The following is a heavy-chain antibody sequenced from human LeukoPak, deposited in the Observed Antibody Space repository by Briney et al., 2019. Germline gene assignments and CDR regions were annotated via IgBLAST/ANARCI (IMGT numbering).Heavy chain of an antibody. D-gene: IGHD5-12*01. Sequence: GGSLRLSCAGSGFTFSDYYMSWIRQAPGKGLEWVSSFSDSSSYTNYADSVKGRFTISRDNAKNSLYLQMSSLRAEDTAMYYCASARGNSGLSSYDQWGQGTLVTVSP. CDR2: FSDSSSYT. CDR3: ASARGNSGLSSYDQ. V-gene: IGHV3-11*03. J-gene: IGHJ4*02. CDR1: GFTFSDYY.